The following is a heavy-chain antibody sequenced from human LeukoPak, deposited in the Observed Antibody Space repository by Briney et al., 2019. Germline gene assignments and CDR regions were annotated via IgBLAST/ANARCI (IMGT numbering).Heavy chain of an antibody. V-gene: IGHV3-11*01. CDR1: GFIFSDYH. Sequence: GGSLRLSCAASGFIFSDYHMSWVRQTPGKGLEWVSYISSSGSTIYYADSVKGRFTISRDNAKNSLYLQMNSLRAEDTAVYYCASSQWLVRNLDYWGQGTLVTVSS. CDR3: ASSQWLVRNLDY. CDR2: ISSSGSTI. J-gene: IGHJ4*02. D-gene: IGHD6-19*01.